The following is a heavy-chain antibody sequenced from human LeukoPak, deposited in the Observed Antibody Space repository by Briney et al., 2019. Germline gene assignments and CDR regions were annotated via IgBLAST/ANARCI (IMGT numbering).Heavy chain of an antibody. CDR1: GGSISSHY. J-gene: IGHJ4*02. D-gene: IGHD4-11*01. CDR2: IYYSGST. Sequence: PSETLSLTCTVSGGSISSHYWSWIRQPPGKGLEWIGYIYYSGSTNYNPSLKSRVTISVDTSKNQFSLKLSSVTAADTAVSYCAREVRRVFDYWGQGTLVTVSS. CDR3: AREVRRVFDY. V-gene: IGHV4-59*11.